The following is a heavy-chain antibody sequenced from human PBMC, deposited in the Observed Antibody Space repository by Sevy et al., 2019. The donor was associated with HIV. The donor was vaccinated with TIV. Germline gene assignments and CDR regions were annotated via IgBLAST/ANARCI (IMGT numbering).Heavy chain of an antibody. CDR3: AREGGYSDQGMDV. CDR2: ISSSSNTI. J-gene: IGHJ6*02. CDR1: GFSFSNYN. V-gene: IGHV3-48*01. Sequence: GGSLRLSCAASGFSFSNYNMNWVGQAPGKGLEWASYISSSSNTIYYADSVKGRFTISRDNDKNSLYLEMNSLRAEDTAGYYCAREGGYSDQGMDVWGLGTTVTVSS. D-gene: IGHD5-12*01.